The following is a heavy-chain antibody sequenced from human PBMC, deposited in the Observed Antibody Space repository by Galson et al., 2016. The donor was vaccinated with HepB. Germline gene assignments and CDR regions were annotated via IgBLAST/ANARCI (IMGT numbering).Heavy chain of an antibody. D-gene: IGHD5-24*01. CDR2: ITHTTCTI. V-gene: IGHV3-48*02. Sequence: SLRLSCAASGFTFSRYCMNWVRQAPGKGLEWVSHITHTTCTIYYADSVKGRFTISRDNAKNSVYLQMNSLRDEETAVYYCARDGGGGYNLDYWGQGTLVTVSS. CDR1: GFTFSRYC. CDR3: ARDGGGGYNLDY. J-gene: IGHJ4*02.